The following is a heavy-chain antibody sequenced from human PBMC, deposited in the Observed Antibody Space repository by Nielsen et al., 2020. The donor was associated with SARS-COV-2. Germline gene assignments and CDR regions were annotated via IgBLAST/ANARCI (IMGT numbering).Heavy chain of an antibody. CDR1: GFTFSSYA. Sequence: GGSLRLSCAASGFTFSSYAMSWVRQAPGKGLEWVSAISGSGGSTYYADSVKGRFTISRDNSKNTLYLQMNSLRAEDTAVYYCAKRPRGIVVVPAAMPVDYWGQGTLVTVSS. CDR2: ISGSGGST. J-gene: IGHJ4*02. CDR3: AKRPRGIVVVPAAMPVDY. V-gene: IGHV3-23*01. D-gene: IGHD2-2*01.